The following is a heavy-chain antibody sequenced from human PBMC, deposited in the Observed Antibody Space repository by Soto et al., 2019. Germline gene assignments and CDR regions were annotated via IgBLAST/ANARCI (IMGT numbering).Heavy chain of an antibody. CDR3: AKQQGSNGWYGGLDY. V-gene: IGHV3-23*01. Sequence: EVQLLESGGGLVQPGGSLRLSCAASGFTFSSCARSWVRQAPGKGLECVSVISGSGGTTYYADSVKGRFTISRDNSKNTLYLQMDSLRAEDTAVYYCAKQQGSNGWYGGLDYWGQGTLVTVSS. CDR1: GFTFSSCA. D-gene: IGHD6-19*01. CDR2: ISGSGGTT. J-gene: IGHJ4*02.